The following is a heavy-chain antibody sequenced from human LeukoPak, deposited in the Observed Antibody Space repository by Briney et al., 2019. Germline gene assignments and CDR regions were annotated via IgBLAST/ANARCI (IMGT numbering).Heavy chain of an antibody. D-gene: IGHD3-22*01. CDR3: AIMHGYYDGSGYWVQ. Sequence: GGSLRLSCAASGFTFGSYGMSWVRQAPGKGLECVSFITPNADRTSYADSVEGRFTISRDNPRNTLYMQMNSLRDEDTAVYYCAIMHGYYDGSGYWVQWGQGTLVTVSS. J-gene: IGHJ1*01. CDR1: GFTFGSYG. CDR2: ITPNADRT. V-gene: IGHV3-23*01.